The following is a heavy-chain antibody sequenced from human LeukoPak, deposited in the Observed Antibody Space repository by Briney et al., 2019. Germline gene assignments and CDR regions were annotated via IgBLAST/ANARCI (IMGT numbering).Heavy chain of an antibody. CDR2: VSGGGRST. CDR3: AKGGIALVRGSFDY. V-gene: IGHV3-23*01. Sequence: GGSLRLSCAASGFTFISYSIHWVRQPPGKGLEWVSAVSGGGRSTFYADSVKGRFIISRDDSKNTLYLQMNSLRAEDTAVYYCAKGGIALVRGSFDYWGQGTLVTVSS. J-gene: IGHJ4*02. CDR1: GFTFISYS. D-gene: IGHD3-10*01.